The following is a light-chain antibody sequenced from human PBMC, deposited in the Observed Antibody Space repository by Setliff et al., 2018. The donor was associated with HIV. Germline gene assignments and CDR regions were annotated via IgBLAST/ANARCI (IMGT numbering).Light chain of an antibody. CDR1: SSDVGGYNY. J-gene: IGLJ1*01. V-gene: IGLV2-23*02. CDR3: CSYASSGPV. CDR2: DVK. Sequence: QSALTQPASVSGSPGQSITLSCTGTSSDVGGYNYVSWYQQHPDKAPKLMIYDVKNRPSGVSDRFSGSKSGNTASLTISGLQAEDEAGYYCCSYASSGPVFGAGTKVTVL.